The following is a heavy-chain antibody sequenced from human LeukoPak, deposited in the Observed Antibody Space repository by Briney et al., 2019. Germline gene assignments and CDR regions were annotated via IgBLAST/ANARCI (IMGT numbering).Heavy chain of an antibody. D-gene: IGHD2-15*01. V-gene: IGHV3-30-3*01. CDR1: GFTFSSYA. Sequence: GGSLRLSCAASGFTFSSYAMHWVRQAPGKGLEWVAVISYDGSNKYYADSVKGRFTISRDNSKNTLYLQMNSLRAEDTAVYYCAREVLYSLDYWGQGALVIVSS. CDR3: AREVLYSLDY. J-gene: IGHJ4*02. CDR2: ISYDGSNK.